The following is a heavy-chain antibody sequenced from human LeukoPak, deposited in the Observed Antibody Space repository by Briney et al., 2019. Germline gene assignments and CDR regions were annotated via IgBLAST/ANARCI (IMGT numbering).Heavy chain of an antibody. CDR2: INHSGST. V-gene: IGHV4-30-4*01. Sequence: SQTLSLTCTVSGGSISCGDYYWSWIRQPPGKGLEWIGEINHSGSTNYNPSLKSRVTISVDTSKNQFSLKLSSVTAADTAVYYCASLIETAGDLFDYWGQGTLVTVSS. CDR1: GGSISCGDYY. CDR3: ASLIETAGDLFDY. D-gene: IGHD2-21*02. J-gene: IGHJ4*02.